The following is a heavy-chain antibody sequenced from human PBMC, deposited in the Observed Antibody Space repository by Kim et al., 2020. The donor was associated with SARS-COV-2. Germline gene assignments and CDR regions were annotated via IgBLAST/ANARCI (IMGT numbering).Heavy chain of an antibody. Sequence: GGSLRLSCAASGFTFDDYAMHWVRQAPGKGLEWVSGISWNSGSIGYADSVKGRFTISRDNAKNSLYLQMNSLRAEDTALYYCAKQQVTMAGRGFDYWGQGTLVTVSS. CDR1: GFTFDDYA. J-gene: IGHJ4*02. D-gene: IGHD3-10*01. V-gene: IGHV3-9*01. CDR2: ISWNSGSI. CDR3: AKQQVTMAGRGFDY.